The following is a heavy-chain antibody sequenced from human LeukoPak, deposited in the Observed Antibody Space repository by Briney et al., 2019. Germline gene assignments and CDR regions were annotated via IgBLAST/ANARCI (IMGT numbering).Heavy chain of an antibody. CDR1: GGTFSSYA. V-gene: IGHV1-69*04. CDR3: AREGQRGTVTTAGLDY. D-gene: IGHD4-17*01. CDR2: IIPILGIA. J-gene: IGHJ4*02. Sequence: ASVKVPCKASGGTFSSYAISWVRQAPGQGLEWMGRIIPILGIANYAQKFQGRVTITADKSTSTAYMELSSLRSEDTAVYYCAREGQRGTVTTAGLDYWGQGTLVTVSS.